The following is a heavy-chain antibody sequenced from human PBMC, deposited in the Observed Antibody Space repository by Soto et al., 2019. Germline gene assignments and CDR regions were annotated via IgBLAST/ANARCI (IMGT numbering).Heavy chain of an antibody. D-gene: IGHD3-10*01. CDR2: ISGSGDST. CDR1: GFTFSTYA. Sequence: EVQLLESGGGLVQPGGSLRLSCAASGFTFSTYAMNWVRQAPGKGLEWVSGISGSGDSTYYADSVKGRFTVSRDNSKNPLYLQKNRLRAEDTAVFYCSKEGRRGWGLDYWGQGTLVTVSS. J-gene: IGHJ4*02. CDR3: SKEGRRGWGLDY. V-gene: IGHV3-23*01.